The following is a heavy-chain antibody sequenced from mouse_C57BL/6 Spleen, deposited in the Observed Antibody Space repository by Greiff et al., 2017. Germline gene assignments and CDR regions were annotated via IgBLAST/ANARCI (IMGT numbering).Heavy chain of an antibody. Sequence: VQLQQPGAELVKPGASVKLSCKASGYTFTSYWMHWVKQRPGRGLEWIGRIDPKSGGTKYNEKFKGKATLTVDKPSSTAYMQLSSLTSEDSAVYYCTRRGSPDDIDYWGQGTSLTVSS. CDR3: TRRGSPDDIDY. V-gene: IGHV1-72*01. J-gene: IGHJ2*02. CDR1: GYTFTSYW. D-gene: IGHD2-12*01. CDR2: IDPKSGGT.